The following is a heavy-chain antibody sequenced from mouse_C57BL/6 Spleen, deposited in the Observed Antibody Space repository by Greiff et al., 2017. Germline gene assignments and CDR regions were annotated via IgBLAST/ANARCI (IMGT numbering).Heavy chain of an antibody. Sequence: QVQLQQSGPELVKPGASVKISCKASGYAFSSSWLNWVKQRPGKGLEWIGRIYPGDGDTNYNGKFKGKATLTADKSSSTAYMQLSSLTSEDSAVYFCARLDSSYYFDYWGQGTTLTVSS. J-gene: IGHJ2*01. CDR2: IYPGDGDT. V-gene: IGHV1-82*01. CDR1: GYAFSSSW. CDR3: ARLDSSYYFDY.